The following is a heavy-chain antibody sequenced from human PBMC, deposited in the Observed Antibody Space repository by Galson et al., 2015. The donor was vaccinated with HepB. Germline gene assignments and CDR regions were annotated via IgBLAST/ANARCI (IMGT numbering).Heavy chain of an antibody. J-gene: IGHJ4*02. CDR3: ARCAIMDRGAYDY. CDR1: GFTFSNYW. V-gene: IGHV3-7*01. Sequence: SLRLSCAASGFTFSNYWMKWVRQAPGKGLEWVAKIKEDGSDKYYVDSVKGRFTISRDNAKNSLYLQMSSLRAEDTAVYYCARCAIMDRGAYDYWGQGTLVTVSS. D-gene: IGHD3-10*01. CDR2: IKEDGSDK.